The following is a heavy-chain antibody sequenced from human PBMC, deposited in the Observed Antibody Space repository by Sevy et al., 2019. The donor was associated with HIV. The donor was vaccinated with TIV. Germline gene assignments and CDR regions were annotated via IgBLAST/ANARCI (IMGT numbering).Heavy chain of an antibody. V-gene: IGHV3-53*01. CDR2: ISNDGYK. Sequence: GSLRLSCVASGFTVSGDYMNWIRQAPGKGLEWVSVISNDGYKYYADSVAGRFTASRDISQNIVYLQMHNLRVEDTAVYYCARRGAMDVWGQGTTVTVSS. CDR3: ARRGAMDV. CDR1: GFTVSGDY. D-gene: IGHD5-12*01. J-gene: IGHJ6*02.